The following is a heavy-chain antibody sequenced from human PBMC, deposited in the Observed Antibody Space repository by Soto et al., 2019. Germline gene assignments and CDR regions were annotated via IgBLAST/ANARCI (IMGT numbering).Heavy chain of an antibody. Sequence: ASVKVSCKASGYTFTSYGISWVRQAPGQGLEWMGWISAYNGNTNYAQKFQGRVTITADESTSTAYMELSSLRSGDTAVYYCARDLEPSIYCSGGSCYNGMDVWGQGTTVTVSS. CDR3: ARDLEPSIYCSGGSCYNGMDV. J-gene: IGHJ6*02. V-gene: IGHV1-18*01. CDR1: GYTFTSYG. CDR2: ISAYNGNT. D-gene: IGHD2-15*01.